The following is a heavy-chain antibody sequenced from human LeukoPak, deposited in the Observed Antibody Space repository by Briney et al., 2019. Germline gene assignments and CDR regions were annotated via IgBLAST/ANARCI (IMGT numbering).Heavy chain of an antibody. CDR2: IYPGDSDT. D-gene: IGHD3-10*01. V-gene: IGHV5-51*01. CDR3: ARTKYYYGSGSYYKFDY. CDR1: GYSFTSYW. J-gene: IGHJ4*02. Sequence: GASVKVSCNGSGYSFTSYWIGWVRQMPGKGLEWMGIIYPGDSDTRYSPSFQGQVTISADKSISTAYLQWSSLKASDTAMYYCARTKYYYGSGSYYKFDYWGQGTLVTVSS.